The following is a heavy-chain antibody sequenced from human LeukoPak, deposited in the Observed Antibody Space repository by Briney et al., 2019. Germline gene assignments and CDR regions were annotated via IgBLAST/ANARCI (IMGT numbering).Heavy chain of an antibody. CDR1: GFTFSSYW. D-gene: IGHD2-2*01. V-gene: IGHV3-74*01. CDR2: INSDGSST. Sequence: GGSLRLSCAASGFTFSSYWMHWVRQAPGKGLVWVSRINSDGSSTSYADSVKGRFTISRDNAKNTLYLQMNSLRAEDTAVYYCARAGVGPAALDYWGQGTLVTVSS. CDR3: ARAGVGPAALDY. J-gene: IGHJ4*02.